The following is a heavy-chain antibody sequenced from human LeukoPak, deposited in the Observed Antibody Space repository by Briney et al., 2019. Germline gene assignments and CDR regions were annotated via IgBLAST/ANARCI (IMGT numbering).Heavy chain of an antibody. V-gene: IGHV1-46*01. Sequence: ASVKVSCKASGYTFTSYYMHWVRQAPGQGLEWMGIINPSGGSTSYAQEFQGRVTMTRDTSTSTVYMELSSLRSEDTAVYYCARERGTYYDSSGYSFDYWGQGTLVTVSS. CDR1: GYTFTSYY. J-gene: IGHJ4*02. CDR3: ARERGTYYDSSGYSFDY. CDR2: INPSGGST. D-gene: IGHD3-22*01.